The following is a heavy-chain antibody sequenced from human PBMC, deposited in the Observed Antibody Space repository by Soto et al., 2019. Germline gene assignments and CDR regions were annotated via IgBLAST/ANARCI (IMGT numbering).Heavy chain of an antibody. V-gene: IGHV3-15*07. CDR1: GFTFSNAW. J-gene: IGHJ3*02. D-gene: IGHD5-18*01. Sequence: GESLRLSCAASGFTFSNAWMNWVRQAPGKGLEWVGRIKSKTDGGTTDYAEPVKGRFTISRDDSKNTLYLQMNSLKTEDTAVYYCTTDILGQYSGAFDIWGQGTMVTVSS. CDR3: TTDILGQYSGAFDI. CDR2: IKSKTDGGTT.